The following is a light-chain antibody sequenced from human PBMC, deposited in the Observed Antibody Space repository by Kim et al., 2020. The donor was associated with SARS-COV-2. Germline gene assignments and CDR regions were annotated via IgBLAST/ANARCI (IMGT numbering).Light chain of an antibody. CDR2: KAS. CDR3: LQYSSYLT. V-gene: IGKV1-5*03. J-gene: IGKJ1*01. Sequence: DIQMTQSPSTLSASVGDRVTITCRASQSISSWLAWYQQKPGKAPKFLISKASTLESGVPSRFSGSGSGTEFTLTISSLQPDDFATYYCLQYSSYLTFGQGTQVDIK. CDR1: QSISSW.